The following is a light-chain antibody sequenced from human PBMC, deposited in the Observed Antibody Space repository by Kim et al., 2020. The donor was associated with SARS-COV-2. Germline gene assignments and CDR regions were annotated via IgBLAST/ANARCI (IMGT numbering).Light chain of an antibody. V-gene: IGLV3-1*01. CDR2: QDS. J-gene: IGLJ1*01. CDR3: QAWDSSTYV. CDR1: KLGDKY. Sequence: SYELTQPPSVSVSPGQTASINCSGDKLGDKYACWYQQKPGQSPVLVIYQDSKRPSGIPERFSGSNSGNTATLTISGTQAMDEADYYCQAWDSSTYVFGTGTQLTVL.